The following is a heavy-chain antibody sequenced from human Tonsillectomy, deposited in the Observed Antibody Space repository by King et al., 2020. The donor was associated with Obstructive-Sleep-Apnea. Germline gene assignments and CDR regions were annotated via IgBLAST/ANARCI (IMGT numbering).Heavy chain of an antibody. CDR2: IKSRTDGGTT. D-gene: IGHD3-10*01. CDR1: GFTFSKAW. J-gene: IGHJ6*02. CDR3: TTERAGYYGFLYFSHGMDV. Sequence: VQLVESGGGLVKPGGSLRVSCAASGFTFSKAWMNWVRQAPGKGLEWVGRIKSRTDGGTTDYGAPVKGRFTISRDDSKNTLYLQMNSLKTEDTAVYYCTTERAGYYGFLYFSHGMDVWVQGTTVTVSS. V-gene: IGHV3-15*01.